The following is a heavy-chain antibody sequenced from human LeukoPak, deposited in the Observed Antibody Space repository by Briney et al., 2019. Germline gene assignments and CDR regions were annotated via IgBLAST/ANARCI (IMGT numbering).Heavy chain of an antibody. CDR3: ARGSSGSYYDDGYYFDY. V-gene: IGHV3-21*04. CDR2: ISSSSSYI. J-gene: IGHJ4*02. Sequence: KSGGSLRLSCAASGFTFSSYSMNWVRQAPGKGLEWVSSISSSSSYIYYADSVKGRFTISRDNSKNTLYLQMNSLRAEDTAVYYCARGSSGSYYDDGYYFDYWGQGTLVTVSS. D-gene: IGHD1-26*01. CDR1: GFTFSSYS.